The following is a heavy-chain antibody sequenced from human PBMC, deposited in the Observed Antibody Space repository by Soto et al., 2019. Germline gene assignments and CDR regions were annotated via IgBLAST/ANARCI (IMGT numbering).Heavy chain of an antibody. D-gene: IGHD1-26*01. CDR2: IAYDGNEK. Sequence: QVQLVESGGGVVQPGTSLRLSCAASGFTFKTHAMHWVRQAPGKGLEWMAVIAYDGNEKFYADSVKGRFTISRDNSKNALYLQINTLRNEDTAVYYCGKDVGDYVPYCYGVDVWGQGTTVTVSS. CDR1: GFTFKTHA. J-gene: IGHJ6*02. V-gene: IGHV3-30*18. CDR3: GKDVGDYVPYCYGVDV.